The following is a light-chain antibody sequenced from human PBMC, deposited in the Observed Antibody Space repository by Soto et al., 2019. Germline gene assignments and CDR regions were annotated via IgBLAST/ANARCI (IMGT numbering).Light chain of an antibody. CDR1: QSVSTY. V-gene: IGKV3D-15*01. Sequence: IVLTQSPATLPLSPGERATLSCRASQSVSTYLAWYQQKPGQAPRLLIYDVSTRATGVPARFSGSGSGTQFTLTISSLQSEDFAVYYCQQYDNWPQWTFGQGTKVDIK. CDR2: DVS. CDR3: QQYDNWPQWT. J-gene: IGKJ1*01.